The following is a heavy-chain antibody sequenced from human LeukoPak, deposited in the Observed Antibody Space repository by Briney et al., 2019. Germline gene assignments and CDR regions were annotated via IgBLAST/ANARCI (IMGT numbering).Heavy chain of an antibody. J-gene: IGHJ6*03. CDR2: IKQDGSEK. CDR3: ARENVCDFWSGHYPTCPKDYYYYYMDV. Sequence: QPGGSLRLSCAASGFTFSSYWMSWVRQAPGKGLEWVANIKQDGSEKYYVDSVKGRFTISRDNAKNSLYLQMNSLRAEDTAVYYCARENVCDFWSGHYPTCPKDYYYYYMDVWGKGTTVTVSS. D-gene: IGHD3-3*01. V-gene: IGHV3-7*01. CDR1: GFTFSSYW.